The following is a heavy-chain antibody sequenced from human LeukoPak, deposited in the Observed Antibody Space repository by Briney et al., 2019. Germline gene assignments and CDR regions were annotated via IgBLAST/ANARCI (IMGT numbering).Heavy chain of an antibody. CDR1: GFTFSDYA. Sequence: GGSLRLSCAASGFTFSDYAMHWVRQAPGKGLEWVAVISKDGSDKYYPGSVRGRFTISRDNSKSTIYLRMDSLRAEDTAIYYCARDYWWNYDYWGQGTLVTVSS. D-gene: IGHD1-7*01. V-gene: IGHV3-30-3*01. CDR2: ISKDGSDK. CDR3: ARDYWWNYDY. J-gene: IGHJ4*02.